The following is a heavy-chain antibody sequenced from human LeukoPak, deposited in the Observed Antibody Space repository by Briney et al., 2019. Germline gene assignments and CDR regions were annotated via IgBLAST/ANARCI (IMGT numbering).Heavy chain of an antibody. Sequence: SETLSLTCTVSGGSISSSSYYWGWIRQPPGKGLEWIGYIFYSGSTYYNPSLKSRVTISVDTSKDQFSLNLSSVTAADTAVYYCARDVKIGATWNYILGNFDYWGQGTLVSVSS. D-gene: IGHD1-7*01. V-gene: IGHV4-39*07. CDR3: ARDVKIGATWNYILGNFDY. J-gene: IGHJ4*02. CDR1: GGSISSSSYY. CDR2: IFYSGST.